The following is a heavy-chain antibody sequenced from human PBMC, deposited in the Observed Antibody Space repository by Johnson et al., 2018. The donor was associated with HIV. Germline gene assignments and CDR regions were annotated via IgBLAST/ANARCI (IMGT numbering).Heavy chain of an antibody. Sequence: SGGGLVQPGGSLRLSCAASGFTFSSYAMHWVRQAPGKGLEWVSGISWNKYYADSVKGRFSISRDNSNNTVYLQLNSLTGEDTAVYFCAKAYSVAGLRDAFDIWGQGTMVTVSS. J-gene: IGHJ3*02. V-gene: IGHV3-30*04. CDR2: ISWNK. CDR3: AKAYSVAGLRDAFDI. CDR1: GFTFSSYA. D-gene: IGHD6-19*01.